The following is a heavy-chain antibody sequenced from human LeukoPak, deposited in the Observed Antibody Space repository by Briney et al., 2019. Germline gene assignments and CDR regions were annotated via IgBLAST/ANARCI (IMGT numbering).Heavy chain of an antibody. CDR2: INHSGST. Sequence: SETLSLTCAVYGGSFSGYYWSWIRQPPGKGLEWIGEINHSGSTNYNASLKSGVTISVEKCKNQFSLKLSSVSAAETAVYYCAREGYFDWLFTPSLNYYYGMDVWGQGTTVTVSS. V-gene: IGHV4-34*01. D-gene: IGHD3-9*01. CDR1: GGSFSGYY. J-gene: IGHJ6*02. CDR3: AREGYFDWLFTPSLNYYYGMDV.